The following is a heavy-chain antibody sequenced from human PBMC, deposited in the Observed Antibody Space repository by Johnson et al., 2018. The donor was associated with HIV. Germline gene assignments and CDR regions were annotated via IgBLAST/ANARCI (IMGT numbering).Heavy chain of an antibody. CDR2: INWNGGST. V-gene: IGHV3-20*04. CDR1: GFTFDDYG. J-gene: IGHJ3*02. Sequence: EQLVESGGGLVQPGRSLRLSCAASGFTFDDYGMSWVRQAPGKGLEWVSGINWNGGSTGNADSVKGRFTISRDNAKNSLYLQMNSLRAEDTALYYCARELIVGATNAFDIWGQGTMVTVSS. D-gene: IGHD1-26*01. CDR3: ARELIVGATNAFDI.